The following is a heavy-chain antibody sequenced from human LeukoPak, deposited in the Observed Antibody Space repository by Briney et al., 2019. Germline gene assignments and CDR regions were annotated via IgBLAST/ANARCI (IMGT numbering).Heavy chain of an antibody. CDR1: GFTFSTHA. Sequence: GGSLRLSCEASGFTFSTHAMNWIRQAPGKGLEWLSVISDDVQTTTYASSVKGRFAISRDNSKNTLYLEMNSLRVEDTAIYSCAKDGYYSSANHFARLHFDLWGRGTRVTVSS. J-gene: IGHJ2*01. CDR2: ISDDVQTT. D-gene: IGHD3-3*01. V-gene: IGHV3-23*01. CDR3: AKDGYYSSANHFARLHFDL.